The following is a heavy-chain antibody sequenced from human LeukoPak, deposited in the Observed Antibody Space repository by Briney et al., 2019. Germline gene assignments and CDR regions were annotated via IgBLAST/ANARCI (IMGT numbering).Heavy chain of an antibody. Sequence: ASVKVSCKVSGYTLTELSMHWVRQAPGKGLEWMGGFDPEDGETIYAQKFQGRVTMTEDTSTDTAYMELGSLRSEDTAVYYCATEYSSSWYSGVGYYGMDVWGQGTTVTVSS. CDR3: ATEYSSSWYSGVGYYGMDV. CDR1: GYTLTELS. D-gene: IGHD6-13*01. CDR2: FDPEDGET. V-gene: IGHV1-24*01. J-gene: IGHJ6*02.